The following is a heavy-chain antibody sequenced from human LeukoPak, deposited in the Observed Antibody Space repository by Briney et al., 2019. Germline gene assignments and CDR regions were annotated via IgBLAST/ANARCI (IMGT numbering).Heavy chain of an antibody. D-gene: IGHD3-10*01. CDR3: ARSQLNYYGSGSVYYYYYMDV. CDR1: GYSFTSYW. CDR2: IYPGDSDT. V-gene: IGHV5-51*01. J-gene: IGHJ6*03. Sequence: GESLKISCKGSGYSFTSYWIGWVRQMPGKGLEWMGIIYPGDSDTRYSPSFQGQVTISADKSISTAYLQWSSLKASDTAIYYCARSQLNYYGSGSVYYYYYMDVWGKGTTVTVSS.